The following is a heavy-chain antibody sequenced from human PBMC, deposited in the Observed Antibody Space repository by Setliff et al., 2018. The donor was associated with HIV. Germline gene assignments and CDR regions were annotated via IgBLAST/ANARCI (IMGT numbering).Heavy chain of an antibody. CDR2: IYYSGST. J-gene: IGHJ4*02. CDR1: GGSISSSSYY. V-gene: IGHV4-39*07. D-gene: IGHD3-10*01. CDR3: ARGAELLWFGELHNIPYFDY. Sequence: KPSETLSLTCTVSGGSISSSSYYWGWIRQPPGKGLQWIGSIYYSGSTNYNPSLKSRVTISVDTSKNQFSLKLSSVTAADTAVYYCARGAELLWFGELHNIPYFDYWGQGTLVTVSS.